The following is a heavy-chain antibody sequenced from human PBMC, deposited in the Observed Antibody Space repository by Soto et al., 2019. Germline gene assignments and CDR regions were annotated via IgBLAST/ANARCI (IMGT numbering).Heavy chain of an antibody. Sequence: EVQLLESGGGLVQPGGSLRLSCGGSGFTFNSYAMTWVRQAPGKGLEWVSAISGSGGTTYYANSVKGRFTISSDQSKDTLYLKMNSLSAEDTAIYYCAKDRHYGSGTYSDSYLDYWGQGTLVTVSS. D-gene: IGHD3-10*01. V-gene: IGHV3-23*01. CDR1: GFTFNSYA. CDR2: ISGSGGTT. J-gene: IGHJ4*02. CDR3: AKDRHYGSGTYSDSYLDY.